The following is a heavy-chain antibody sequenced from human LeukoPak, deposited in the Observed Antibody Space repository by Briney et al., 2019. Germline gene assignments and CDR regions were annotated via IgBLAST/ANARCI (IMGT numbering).Heavy chain of an antibody. CDR1: GGSISSYY. Sequence: ASETLSLTCTVSGGSISSYYWSWIRQPAGKGLEWIGRIYTSGSTNYNPSLKSRVTISVDKSKNQFSLKLSSVTAADTAVYYCARDEGYGYGSYYMDVWGKGTTVTVSS. D-gene: IGHD5-18*01. CDR3: ARDEGYGYGSYYMDV. V-gene: IGHV4-4*07. J-gene: IGHJ6*03. CDR2: IYTSGST.